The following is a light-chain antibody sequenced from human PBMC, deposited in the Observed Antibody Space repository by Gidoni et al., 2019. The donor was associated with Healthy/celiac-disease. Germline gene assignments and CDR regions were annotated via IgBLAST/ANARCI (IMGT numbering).Light chain of an antibody. CDR2: GNS. CDR3: QSYDSSLSGSYV. J-gene: IGLJ1*01. CDR1: SSNIGAGYD. V-gene: IGLV1-40*01. Sequence: QSVLTQPPSVSGARGQRVTISCTVSSSNIGAGYDVHWYQQLPGTAPKLLIYGNSNRPSGVPDRFSCSKSGTSASLAITGLQAEDEADYYCQSYDSSLSGSYVFGTGTKVTVL.